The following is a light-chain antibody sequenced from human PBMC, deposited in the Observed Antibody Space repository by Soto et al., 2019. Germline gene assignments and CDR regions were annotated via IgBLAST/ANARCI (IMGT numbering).Light chain of an antibody. V-gene: IGLV2-14*01. CDR1: SSDVGGYNY. CDR2: DVS. Sequence: QSALTQPASVSGSPGQSITISCTGTSSDVGGYNYVSWYQQHPGKAPKLMIYDVSNRPSGVSNRFSGSQSGNTASLTISGLHAEDEADYYCSSYTSSSTLVVFGGGTKLTVL. J-gene: IGLJ2*01. CDR3: SSYTSSSTLVV.